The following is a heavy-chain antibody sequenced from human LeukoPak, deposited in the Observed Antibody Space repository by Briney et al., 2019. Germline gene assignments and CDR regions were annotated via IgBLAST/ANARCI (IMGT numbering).Heavy chain of an antibody. CDR3: ARDEFGDFQGFDY. J-gene: IGHJ4*02. CDR2: IHYRGTT. V-gene: IGHV4-59*13. CDR1: GASINSYY. D-gene: IGHD4-17*01. Sequence: SETLSLTCSVSGASINSYYWNWIRQSPGKGLEWLGNIHYRGTTNYNPSLKSRVTLSLDSSKSQFALKVTSVTAADTAVYYCARDEFGDFQGFDYWGQGTRVTVSS.